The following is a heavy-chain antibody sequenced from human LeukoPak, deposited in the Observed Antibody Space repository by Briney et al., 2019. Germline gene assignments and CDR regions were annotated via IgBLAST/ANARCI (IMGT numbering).Heavy chain of an antibody. J-gene: IGHJ4*02. D-gene: IGHD3-16*01. Sequence: PGGSLRLSCAASGFTFSSYAMHWVRQAPGKGLEWVAVISYDGSNKYYADSVKGRFTISRDNSKNTLYLQMNSLRAEDTGVYYCARASGPYYDYVWGSSPLDYWGQGTLVTVSS. CDR1: GFTFSSYA. CDR2: ISYDGSNK. V-gene: IGHV3-30*04. CDR3: ARASGPYYDYVWGSSPLDY.